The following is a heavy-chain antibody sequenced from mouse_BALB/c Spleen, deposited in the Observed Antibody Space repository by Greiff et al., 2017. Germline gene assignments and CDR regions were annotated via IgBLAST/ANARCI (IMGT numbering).Heavy chain of an antibody. J-gene: IGHJ2*01. CDR3: ARGEYVDY. CDR2: ISYSGST. CDR1: GYSITSDYA. Sequence: EVKLVESGPGLVKPSQSLSLTCTVTGYSITSDYAWNWIRQFPGNKLEWMGYISYSGSTSYNPSLKSRISITRDTSKNQFFLQLNSVTTEDTATYYCARGEYVDYWGQGTTLTVSS. V-gene: IGHV3-2*02. D-gene: IGHD5-2*01.